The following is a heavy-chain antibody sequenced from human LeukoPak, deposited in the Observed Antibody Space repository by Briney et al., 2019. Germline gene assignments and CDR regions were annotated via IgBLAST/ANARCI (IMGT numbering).Heavy chain of an antibody. Sequence: KASETLSLTCTVSGDSISNHYWSWIRQPPGKGLVWIVYIFYSGNTHYHPSLKSRVTMSVDTSKNQFSLRLSSVTPADTAVYYCARDRGEGIVGTFDYWGQGTLVTVSS. D-gene: IGHD1-26*01. CDR2: IFYSGNT. J-gene: IGHJ4*02. CDR1: GDSISNHY. V-gene: IGHV4-59*11. CDR3: ARDRGEGIVGTFDY.